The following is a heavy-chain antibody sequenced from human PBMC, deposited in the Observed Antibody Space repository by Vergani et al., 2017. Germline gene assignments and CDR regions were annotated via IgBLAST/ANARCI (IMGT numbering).Heavy chain of an antibody. CDR1: GFTFSSYS. Sequence: QLVESGGGLVQPGGSLRLSCAASGFTFSSYSMSWVRQAPGKGLEWVSFISSSSTTISYADSVKGRFTISRDNGEYSLYLQMNSLRAEDTAVYFCARGTPGYQGGDRRFDPWGQGTLGTVSS. J-gene: IGHJ5*02. V-gene: IGHV3-48*01. D-gene: IGHD5-12*01. CDR2: ISSSSTTI. CDR3: ARGTPGYQGGDRRFDP.